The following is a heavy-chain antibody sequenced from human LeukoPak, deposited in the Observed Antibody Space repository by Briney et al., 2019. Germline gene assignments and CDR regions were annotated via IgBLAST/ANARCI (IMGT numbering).Heavy chain of an antibody. CDR1: GYIFTSYW. Sequence: GESLKISCKGSGYIFTSYWIGWVRQMPGKGLEWMWIIYPGDSDSRYSPSFQGQVTISADKSLSTAYPQWSSLKASDTAMYYCARRAAGGTYFDYWGQGTLVTVSS. CDR3: ARRAAGGTYFDY. CDR2: IYPGDSDS. V-gene: IGHV5-51*01. J-gene: IGHJ4*02. D-gene: IGHD6-13*01.